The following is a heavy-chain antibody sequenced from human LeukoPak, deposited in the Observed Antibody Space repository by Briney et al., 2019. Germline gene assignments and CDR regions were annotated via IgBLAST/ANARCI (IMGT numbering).Heavy chain of an antibody. J-gene: IGHJ5*02. CDR1: GYTFTSYG. CDR3: ARRSFDWFDP. Sequence: RASVKVSCKASGYTFTSYGISWVRQAPGQGLEWMGWMNPNSGKAGYAHKFQGRVTITRNPSITTAYMELSSLRSEDTAVYYCARRSFDWFDPWGQGTLVTVSS. CDR2: MNPNSGKA. V-gene: IGHV1-8*03.